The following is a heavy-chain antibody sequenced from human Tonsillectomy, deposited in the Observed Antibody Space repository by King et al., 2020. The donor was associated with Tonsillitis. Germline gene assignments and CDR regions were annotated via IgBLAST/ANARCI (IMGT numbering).Heavy chain of an antibody. J-gene: IGHJ4*02. CDR2: VSWNSGSR. D-gene: IGHD6-19*01. CDR1: GFTFEDYA. Sequence: VQLVESGGGLVQPGRSLRLSCAASGFTFEDYAMHWVRQAPGKGLEWVSGVSWNSGSRGYADSVKGRFTISRDKAKNSLYLQMNSLRPEDTAFYYCAKTAALTAMASSSFDHWGQGTLVTVSS. CDR3: AKTAALTAMASSSFDH. V-gene: IGHV3-9*01.